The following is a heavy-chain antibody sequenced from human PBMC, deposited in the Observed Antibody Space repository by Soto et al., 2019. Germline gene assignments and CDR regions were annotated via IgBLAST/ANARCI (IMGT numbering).Heavy chain of an antibody. J-gene: IGHJ4*02. CDR1: GFTFQNHA. D-gene: IGHD4-4*01. Sequence: QVQLMESGGGVVPPGKSLRLSCVASGFTFQNHAMYWIRQAPGKGLEWVALIAYDGRTKYSDAVRGRFAVSRDNSKSTQYLQMNSLRPEDTAVYYCATSTSVTFDSWGQGALVIVSS. CDR3: ATSTSVTFDS. V-gene: IGHV3-30*09. CDR2: IAYDGRTK.